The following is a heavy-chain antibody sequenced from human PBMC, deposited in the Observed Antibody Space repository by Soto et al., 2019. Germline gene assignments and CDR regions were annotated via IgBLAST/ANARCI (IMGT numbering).Heavy chain of an antibody. CDR2: ISGSGDIT. D-gene: IGHD3-9*01. J-gene: IGHJ4*02. CDR1: GFSFSNSA. CDR3: AKVPQWVLRYHDWFFDY. Sequence: EVHLLESGGGLVQPGGSLRLSCAVSGFSFSNSAMTWVRQAPGKGLEWVSGISGSGDITYNTDSGKGRFAISRDTSKNVVYLQMRSLRAEDTAVYYCAKVPQWVLRYHDWFFDYWGQGTLVTVSS. V-gene: IGHV3-23*01.